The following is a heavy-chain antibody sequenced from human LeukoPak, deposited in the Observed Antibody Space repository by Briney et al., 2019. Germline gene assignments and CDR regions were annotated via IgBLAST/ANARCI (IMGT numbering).Heavy chain of an antibody. Sequence: GGSLRLSCAASGFTFSSYAMHWVRQAPGKGLEWVAVISYDGSNKYYADSMKGRFTISRDNSKNTLYLQMNSLRAEDTAVYYCARPFLPYGDYEYYFDYWGQGTLVTVSS. D-gene: IGHD4-17*01. CDR1: GFTFSSYA. J-gene: IGHJ4*02. V-gene: IGHV3-30-3*01. CDR3: ARPFLPYGDYEYYFDY. CDR2: ISYDGSNK.